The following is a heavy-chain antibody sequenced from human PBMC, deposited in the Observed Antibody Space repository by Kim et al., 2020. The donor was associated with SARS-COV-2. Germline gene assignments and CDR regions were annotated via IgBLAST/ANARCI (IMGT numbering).Heavy chain of an antibody. CDR1: GGSISSYY. CDR2: IYTSGST. CDR3: ARDKGKRFLVIRDAFDI. J-gene: IGHJ3*02. Sequence: SETLSLTCTVSGGSISSYYWSWIRQPAGKGLEWIGRIYTSGSTNYNPSLKSRVTMSVDTSKNQFSLKLSSVTAADTAVYYCARDKGKRFLVIRDAFDIWGQGTMVTVSS. V-gene: IGHV4-4*07. D-gene: IGHD3-3*01.